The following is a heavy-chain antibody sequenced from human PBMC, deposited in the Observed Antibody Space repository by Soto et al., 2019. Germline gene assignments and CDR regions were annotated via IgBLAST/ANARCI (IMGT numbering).Heavy chain of an antibody. CDR1: GGSISSSSYY. V-gene: IGHV4-39*01. CDR3: ARQYALRFLEWLCDY. D-gene: IGHD3-3*01. Sequence: SETLSLTCTVSGGSISSSSYYWGWIRQPPGKGLEWIGSIYYSGSTYYNPSLKSRVTISVDTSKNQFSLKLSSVTAADTAVYYCARQYALRFLEWLCDYWGQGTLVTVSS. CDR2: IYYSGST. J-gene: IGHJ4*02.